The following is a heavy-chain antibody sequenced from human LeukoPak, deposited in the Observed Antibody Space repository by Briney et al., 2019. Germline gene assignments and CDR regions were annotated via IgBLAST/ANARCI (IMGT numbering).Heavy chain of an antibody. D-gene: IGHD6-6*01. CDR3: ARTQSLGRQLVKKYYFDY. Sequence: ASVKVSCKASGYTFTGYYVHWVRQAPGQGLEWMGWINPNSGGTNYAQKFQGRVTMTRDTSISTAYMELSRLRSDDTAVYYCARTQSLGRQLVKKYYFDYWGQGTLVTVSS. CDR2: INPNSGGT. CDR1: GYTFTGYY. V-gene: IGHV1-2*02. J-gene: IGHJ4*02.